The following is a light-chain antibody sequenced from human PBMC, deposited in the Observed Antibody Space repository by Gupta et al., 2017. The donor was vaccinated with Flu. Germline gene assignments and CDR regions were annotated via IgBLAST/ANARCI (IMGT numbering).Light chain of an antibody. CDR2: AAS. V-gene: IGKV3-15*01. CDR3: QQYNTWPPLT. CDR1: QNVADQ. Sequence: EGATLSCRASQNVADQLAWYQQKTGKAPRLLICAASTRATGIPARFSGSGSGTEFTLTISSLQSDDVAVYFCQQYNTWPPLTFGGGTNVEIK. J-gene: IGKJ4*01.